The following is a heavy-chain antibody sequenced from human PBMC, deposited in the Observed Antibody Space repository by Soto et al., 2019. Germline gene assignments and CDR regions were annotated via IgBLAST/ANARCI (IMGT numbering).Heavy chain of an antibody. J-gene: IGHJ5*02. V-gene: IGHV4-34*01. D-gene: IGHD3-22*01. CDR1: GGSFSGYY. CDR3: ARSLSVSITMTVVVNSNWLDP. Sequence: SETLSLTCAVYGGSFSGYYWSWIRQPPGKGLEWIGEINHSGSTDYNPSLKSRVTISVDTSKNQFSLKLSSVTAADTAGYYCARSLSVSITMTVVVNSNWLDPWGQGALVTVSS. CDR2: INHSGST.